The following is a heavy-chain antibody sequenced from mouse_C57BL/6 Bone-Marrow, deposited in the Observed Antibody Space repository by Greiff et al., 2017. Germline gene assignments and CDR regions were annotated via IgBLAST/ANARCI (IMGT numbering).Heavy chain of an antibody. V-gene: IGHV2-2*01. D-gene: IGHD1-1*01. Sequence: VQLQQSGPGLVQPSQSLSITCTVSGFSLTSYGVHWVRQSPGKGLEWLGVIWSGGSTAYNAAFITSMSISKDNSKSQVFFKMNSLQADDTARYYCARTSYYYGSSYWYFDVWGTGTTVTVSS. CDR3: ARTSYYYGSSYWYFDV. CDR1: GFSLTSYG. CDR2: IWSGGST. J-gene: IGHJ1*03.